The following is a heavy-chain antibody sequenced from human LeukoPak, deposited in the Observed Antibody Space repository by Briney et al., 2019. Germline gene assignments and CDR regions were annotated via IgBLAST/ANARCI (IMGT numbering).Heavy chain of an antibody. V-gene: IGHV3-21*01. CDR1: GFTFCSYS. D-gene: IGHD3-10*01. CDR3: ARAMLNYYGSGSYLDY. Sequence: GGSLRLSCAASGFTFCSYSMNWVRQAPGKGLEWVSSISSSSSYIYYADSVKGRFTISRDNAKNSLYLQMNSLRAEDTAVYYCARAMLNYYGSGSYLDYWGQGTLVTVSS. CDR2: ISSSSSYI. J-gene: IGHJ4*02.